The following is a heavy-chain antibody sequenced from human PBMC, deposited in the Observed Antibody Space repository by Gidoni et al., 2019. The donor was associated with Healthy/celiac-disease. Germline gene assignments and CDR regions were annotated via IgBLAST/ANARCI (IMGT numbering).Heavy chain of an antibody. CDR2: ISSSSSYI. CDR3: ARGAEPYSSSGGGY. Sequence: EVQLVESGGGLVKPGGSLRLSCAASGFTVSSYSMNWVRQAPGKGLEWVSSISSSSSYIYYADSVKGRFTISRDNAKNSLYLQMNSLRAEDTAVYYCARGAEPYSSSGGGYWGQGTLVTVSS. CDR1: GFTVSSYS. J-gene: IGHJ4*02. V-gene: IGHV3-21*01. D-gene: IGHD6-6*01.